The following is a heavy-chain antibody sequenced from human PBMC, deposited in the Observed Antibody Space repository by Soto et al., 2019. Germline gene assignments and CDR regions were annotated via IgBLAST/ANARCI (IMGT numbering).Heavy chain of an antibody. CDR2: IKQDGSGE. CDR1: GSTFSTYW. V-gene: IGHV3-7*01. J-gene: IGHJ6*02. Sequence: PGGSLRLSCAASGSTFSTYWMSWVRQAPGKGLEWVGNIKQDGSGENYVDSVKGRFTISRDNANHSLYLQMNSLRAEDTAVYYCARDRGPPRYLYYGMDVWGQGTTVTVSS. CDR3: ARDRGPPRYLYYGMDV. D-gene: IGHD3-10*01.